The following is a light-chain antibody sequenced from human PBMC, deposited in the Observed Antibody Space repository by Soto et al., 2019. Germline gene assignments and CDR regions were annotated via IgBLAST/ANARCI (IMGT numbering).Light chain of an antibody. CDR2: DVS. V-gene: IGLV2-14*01. CDR3: SSYTSSSTYVV. CDR1: SSDVGGYND. Sequence: QSVLTQPASVSGSPGQSITISCTGTSSDVGGYNDVSWYQQHPGKAPKLMIYDVSNRPSGVSNRFSGSKSGNTVSLTISGLQAEDEADYYCSSYTSSSTYVVFGGGTKLTVL. J-gene: IGLJ2*01.